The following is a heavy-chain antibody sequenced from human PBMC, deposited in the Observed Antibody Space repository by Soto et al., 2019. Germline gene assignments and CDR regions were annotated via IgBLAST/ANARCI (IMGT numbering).Heavy chain of an antibody. CDR2: TYHTGST. J-gene: IGHJ4*02. V-gene: IGHV4-39*01. Sequence: SETLSLTCSVSGGSISSRSNYWGWVRQTPGKGLEWIGTTYHTGSTYYNPSLQSRVTISLDMSKNQFSLRLSSVTAADTAVYYCARHHYKTRLIIAAPFDFWGQGSLVTAPQ. CDR1: GGSISSRSNY. CDR3: ARHHYKTRLIIAAPFDF. D-gene: IGHD6-6*01.